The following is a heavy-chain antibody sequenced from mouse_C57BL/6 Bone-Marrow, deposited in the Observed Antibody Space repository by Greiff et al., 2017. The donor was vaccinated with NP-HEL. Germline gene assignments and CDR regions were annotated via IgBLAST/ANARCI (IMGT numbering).Heavy chain of an antibody. CDR1: GFTFSSYT. D-gene: IGHD2-3*01. J-gene: IGHJ4*01. V-gene: IGHV5-9*01. Sequence: DVMLVESGGGLVKPGGSLKLSCAASGFTFSSYTMSWVRQTPEKRLEWVATISGGGGNTYYPDSVKGRFTISRDNAKNTLYLQMSSLRSEDTALYYCARDGYYDYAMDYWGQGTSVTVSS. CDR3: ARDGYYDYAMDY. CDR2: ISGGGGNT.